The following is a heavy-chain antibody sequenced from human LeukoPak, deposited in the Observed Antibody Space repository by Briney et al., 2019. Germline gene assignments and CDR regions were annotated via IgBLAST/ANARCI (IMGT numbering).Heavy chain of an antibody. Sequence: GGSLRLSCAASGFTFSDYYMSWIRQAPGKGLEWVSYISSSGSTIYYADSVKGRFTISRDNAKNSLYLQMNSLRAEDTAVYYCAITYYYDSSSWFDPWGLGTLVTVSS. V-gene: IGHV3-11*01. CDR1: GFTFSDYY. CDR2: ISSSGSTI. J-gene: IGHJ5*02. D-gene: IGHD3-22*01. CDR3: AITYYYDSSSWFDP.